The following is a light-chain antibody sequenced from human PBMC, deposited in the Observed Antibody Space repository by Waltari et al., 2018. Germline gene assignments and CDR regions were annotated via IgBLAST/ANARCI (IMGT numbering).Light chain of an antibody. Sequence: GSPGQSLTISCTGTSSDIGDYNFVSWYQHHPEKAPKLLIFEVTNRPSGVSNRFSGSKSGNTASLTISGLQTDDEADYYCSSYRYRRSLVFGGGTKVTVL. J-gene: IGLJ2*01. CDR3: SSYRYRRSLV. V-gene: IGLV2-14*01. CDR1: SSDIGDYNF. CDR2: EVT.